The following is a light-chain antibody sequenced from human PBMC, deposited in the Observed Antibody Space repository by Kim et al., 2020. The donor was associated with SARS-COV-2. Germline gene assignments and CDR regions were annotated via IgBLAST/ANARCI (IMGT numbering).Light chain of an antibody. CDR2: DAS. J-gene: IGKJ3*01. CDR1: QSLSNY. V-gene: IGKV3-11*01. CDR3: QWRGDWNPVFA. Sequence: EIVLTQSPAILSLSPGERATLSCRASQSLSNYLAWYQQKPGQAPRLLIYDASNRATGVPARFSGSGSGTDFTLTISSLEPEDFAVYYCQWRGDWNPVFAFGAGTKVDIK.